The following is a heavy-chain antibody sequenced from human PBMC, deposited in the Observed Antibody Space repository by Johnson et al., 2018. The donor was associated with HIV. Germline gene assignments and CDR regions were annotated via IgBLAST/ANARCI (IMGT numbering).Heavy chain of an antibody. D-gene: IGHD5-12*01. Sequence: MQLVESGGGVERPGGSLRLSCVASGFTFDDYGMSWVRQPPGKGLEWVSAITVSGDNTYYADSVKGRFTISRDNSKNTLYLQMNSLRLEDTAVYYCASGGDDGFWGQGTMVTVSS. J-gene: IGHJ3*01. V-gene: IGHV3-23*04. CDR3: ASGGDDGF. CDR2: ITVSGDNT. CDR1: GFTFDDYG.